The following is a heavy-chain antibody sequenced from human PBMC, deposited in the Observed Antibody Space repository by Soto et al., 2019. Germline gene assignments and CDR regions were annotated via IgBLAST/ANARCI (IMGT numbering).Heavy chain of an antibody. D-gene: IGHD2-15*01. CDR2: IYYSGST. CDR3: VRGCYSGGSCYLLR. Sequence: SETLSLTCTVSGGSVSSGSYYWSWIRQPPGKGLEWIGYIYYSGSTNYNPSLTSRVTISVDTSKDQFSLKLSSVTAADTAVYYCVRGCYSGGSCYLLRGGQGALVTVSS. V-gene: IGHV4-61*01. J-gene: IGHJ4*02. CDR1: GGSVSSGSYY.